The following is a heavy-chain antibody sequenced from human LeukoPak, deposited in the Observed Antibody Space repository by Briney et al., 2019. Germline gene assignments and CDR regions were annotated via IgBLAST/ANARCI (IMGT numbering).Heavy chain of an antibody. V-gene: IGHV3-49*04. Sequence: PGGSLRLSCAASGFTFSNYNMNWVRQAPGKGLEWVGFIRSKAYGGTTEYAASVKGRFTISRDDSKSIAYLQMNSLKTEDTAVYYCTRAMVRGVIMRFDYWGQGTLVTVSS. J-gene: IGHJ4*02. CDR2: IRSKAYGGTT. D-gene: IGHD3-10*01. CDR3: TRAMVRGVIMRFDY. CDR1: GFTFSNYN.